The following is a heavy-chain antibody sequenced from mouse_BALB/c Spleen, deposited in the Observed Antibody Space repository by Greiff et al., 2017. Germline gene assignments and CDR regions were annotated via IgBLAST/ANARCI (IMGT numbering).Heavy chain of an antibody. CDR2: ISSGSSTI. J-gene: IGHJ4*01. CDR1: GFTFSSFG. V-gene: IGHV5-17*02. Sequence: EVKLVESGAGLVQPGGSRKLSCAASGFTFSSFGMHWVRQAPEKGLEWVAYISSGSSTIYYADTVKGRFTISRDNPKNTLFLQMTSLRSEDTAMYYCARSYYAMDYWGQGTSVTVSS. CDR3: ARSYYAMDY.